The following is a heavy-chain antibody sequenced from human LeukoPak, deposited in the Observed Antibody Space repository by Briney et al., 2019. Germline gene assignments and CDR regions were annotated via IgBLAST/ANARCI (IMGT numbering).Heavy chain of an antibody. D-gene: IGHD3-22*01. CDR2: ISGSGGST. CDR3: AKDAHVLSIVVVCFDY. Sequence: GGSLRLSCAASGFTFSSYAMSWVRQAPGKGLEWVSAISGSGGSTYYADSVKGRFTISRDNSKNTLYLQMNSLRAEDTAVYYCAKDAHVLSIVVVCFDYWGQGTLVTVSS. V-gene: IGHV3-23*01. CDR1: GFTFSSYA. J-gene: IGHJ4*02.